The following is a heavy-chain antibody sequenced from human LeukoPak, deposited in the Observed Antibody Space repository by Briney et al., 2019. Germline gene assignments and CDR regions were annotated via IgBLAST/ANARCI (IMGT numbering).Heavy chain of an antibody. Sequence: SETLSLTCAVYGGSFSGYYWSWLRQPPGKGLEWLGEINHSGSTNYNPSLESRVTISVDTSKNQFSLKLSSVTAADTAVYYCARGGGSGSYHRPGFDYWGQGTLVTVSS. D-gene: IGHD3-10*01. CDR2: INHSGST. J-gene: IGHJ4*02. CDR1: GGSFSGYY. V-gene: IGHV4-34*01. CDR3: ARGGGSGSYHRPGFDY.